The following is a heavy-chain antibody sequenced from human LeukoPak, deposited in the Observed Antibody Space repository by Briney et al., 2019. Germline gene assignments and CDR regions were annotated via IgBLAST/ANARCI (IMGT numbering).Heavy chain of an antibody. V-gene: IGHV4-34*01. J-gene: IGHJ3*02. CDR1: GFTFSSYS. Sequence: GSLRLSCAASGFTFSSYSMNWIRQPPGKGLEWIGEINHSGSTNYNPSLKSRVTISVDTSKNQFSLKLSSVTAADTAVYYCASGYYYDSSGYDDAFDIWGQGTMVTVSS. CDR3: ASGYYYDSSGYDDAFDI. CDR2: INHSGST. D-gene: IGHD3-22*01.